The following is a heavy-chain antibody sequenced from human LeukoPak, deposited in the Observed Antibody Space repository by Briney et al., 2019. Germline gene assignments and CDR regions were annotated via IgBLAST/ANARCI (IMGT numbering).Heavy chain of an antibody. CDR2: INHSGST. Sequence: SETLSLTCAVYGGSFSGYYWSWIRQPPGKGLEWIGEINHSGSTNYNPPLKSRVTISVDTSKNQFSLKLSSVTAADTAVYYCARGWGEMATTPPLDYWGQGTLVTVSS. D-gene: IGHD5-24*01. CDR3: ARGWGEMATTPPLDY. J-gene: IGHJ4*02. V-gene: IGHV4-34*01. CDR1: GGSFSGYY.